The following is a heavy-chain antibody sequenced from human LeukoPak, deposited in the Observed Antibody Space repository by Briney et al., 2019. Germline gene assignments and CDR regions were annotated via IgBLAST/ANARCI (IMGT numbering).Heavy chain of an antibody. CDR2: IIPILDIS. J-gene: IGHJ4*02. V-gene: IGHV1-69*04. CDR1: GYTFTSYY. CDR3: ARATAAVIFFDQ. D-gene: IGHD6-13*01. Sequence: GASVKVSCKASGYTFTSYYMHWVRQAPGQGLEWMGRIIPILDISNYAQKFQGRVTITADKSTSTAYMELSSLRSEDTAVYYCARATAAVIFFDQWGQGTLVTVSS.